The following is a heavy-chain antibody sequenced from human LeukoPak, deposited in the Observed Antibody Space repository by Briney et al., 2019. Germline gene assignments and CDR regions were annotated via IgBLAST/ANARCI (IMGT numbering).Heavy chain of an antibody. D-gene: IGHD3-22*01. CDR1: GGSFSGYY. CDR3: ATLGEYYDSSGYYYN. Sequence: SETLSLTCAVYGGSFSGYYWSWIRQPPGKGLEWIGEIDHSGSTNYNPSLKSRVTISVDTSKNQFSLKLTSVTAADTAVYYCATLGEYYDSSGYYYNWGQGTLVTVSS. J-gene: IGHJ4*02. V-gene: IGHV4-34*01. CDR2: IDHSGST.